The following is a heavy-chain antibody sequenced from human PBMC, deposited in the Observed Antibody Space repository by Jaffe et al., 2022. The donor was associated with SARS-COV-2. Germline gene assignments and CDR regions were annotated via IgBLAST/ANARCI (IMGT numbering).Heavy chain of an antibody. D-gene: IGHD3-22*01. CDR1: GFTFSDYW. J-gene: IGHJ4*02. Sequence: EVQLVESGGGLVQPGGSLRLSCAASGFTFSDYWMHWVRQAPGKGLAWVSRISTDVSRTNYADSVEGRFTISRDNAKNTLYLQMNSLRDEDTAVYYCARPVDDGSGWGYFDHWGQGTLVTVSS. CDR3: ARPVDDGSGWGYFDH. CDR2: ISTDVSRT. V-gene: IGHV3-74*01.